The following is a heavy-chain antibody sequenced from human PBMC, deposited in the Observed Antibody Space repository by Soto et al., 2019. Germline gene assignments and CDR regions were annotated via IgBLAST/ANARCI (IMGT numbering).Heavy chain of an antibody. J-gene: IGHJ5*02. CDR1: GYTFTIYG. Sequence: ASVKGSCEASGYTFTIYGISWVLQAPGQGREWMGWSSAYNGNTNYAQKLQCRVTMTTDTSTSTAYMELRSLRSDDTAAYYCGRGLWGNDVRAWFDTWGKGTLVTVA. V-gene: IGHV1-18*01. D-gene: IGHD3-10*01. CDR3: GRGLWGNDVRAWFDT. CDR2: SSAYNGNT.